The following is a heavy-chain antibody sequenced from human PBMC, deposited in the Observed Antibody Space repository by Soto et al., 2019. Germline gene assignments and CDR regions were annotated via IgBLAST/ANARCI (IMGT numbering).Heavy chain of an antibody. CDR2: IYSGGST. D-gene: IGHD3-22*01. J-gene: IGHJ4*02. CDR3: ARAPGSSGYSDYFDY. V-gene: IGHV3-53*01. Sequence: EVQLVESGGSLIQPGGSLRLSCAAAGFTVSSSYMSWVRQAPGQGLEWVLVIYSGGSTYYADSVKGQFTISRDNSKNTQYLQMNSLRAEDTAVYYCARAPGSSGYSDYFDYWGQGTLVTVSS. CDR1: GFTVSSSY.